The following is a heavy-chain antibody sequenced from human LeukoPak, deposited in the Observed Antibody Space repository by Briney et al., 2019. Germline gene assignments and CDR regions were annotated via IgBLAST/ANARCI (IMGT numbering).Heavy chain of an antibody. CDR3: ARDVGASGGGSGLGY. D-gene: IGHD1-26*01. CDR2: ISSSSSYI. V-gene: IGHV3-21*01. Sequence: GGSLRLSCAASGFTFSSYSMNWVRQAPGKGLEWVSSISSSSSYIYYADSVKGRFTISRDNAKNSLYLQMNSLRAEDTAVCYCARDVGASGGGSGLGYWGQGTLVTVSS. J-gene: IGHJ4*02. CDR1: GFTFSSYS.